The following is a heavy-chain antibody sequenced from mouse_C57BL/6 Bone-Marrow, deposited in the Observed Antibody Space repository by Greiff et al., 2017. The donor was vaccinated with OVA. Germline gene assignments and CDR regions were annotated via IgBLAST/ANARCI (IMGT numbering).Heavy chain of an antibody. D-gene: IGHD2-1*01. CDR1: GFNFTDAY. J-gene: IGHJ3*01. V-gene: IGHV14-4*01. CDR3: TTFYYGNWFAY. CDR2: IDPENGDT. Sequence: EVQLQESGAELVRPGASVKLSCPASGFNFTDAYMHWVKQRPEQGLEWIGWIDPENGDTEYASKFQGKATITADTSSNTAYLQLSSLTSEDTAVYYCTTFYYGNWFAYWGQGTLVTVSA.